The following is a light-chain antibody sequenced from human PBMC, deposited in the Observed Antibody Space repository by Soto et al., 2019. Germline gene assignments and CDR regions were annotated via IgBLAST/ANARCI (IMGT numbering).Light chain of an antibody. Sequence: DIQMTQSPSYLSASVGDRVTITCRASEDISNFLAWYQQKPGKVPKLLIYTASTLQSGFPSRYSGSGSGTDFTLTISSLQSEDVATYFCQKYNSAPYTFGQGTKLEIK. CDR1: EDISNF. CDR2: TAS. V-gene: IGKV1-27*01. CDR3: QKYNSAPYT. J-gene: IGKJ2*01.